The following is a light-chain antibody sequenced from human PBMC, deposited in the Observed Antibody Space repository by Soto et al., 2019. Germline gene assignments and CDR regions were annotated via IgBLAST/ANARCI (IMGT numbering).Light chain of an antibody. CDR2: AAS. V-gene: IGKV1-39*01. CDR3: QQSYSTPIT. J-gene: IGKJ3*01. CDR1: QSISNS. Sequence: DIQMTQSPSSLSASVGDRVTITCRASQSISNSLNWYQQKPGKAPKLLIYAASGLQSGVPSRFSGSGSGTDFALTITGLQPDDFATYYFQQSYSTPITFGPGTKVDSK.